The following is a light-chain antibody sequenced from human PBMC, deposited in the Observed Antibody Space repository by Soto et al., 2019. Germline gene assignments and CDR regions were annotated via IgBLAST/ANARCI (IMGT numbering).Light chain of an antibody. CDR3: QQYGSSRWT. Sequence: DIVLTQSPGTLSFSTGERATLSCRASQSVSSSYLAWYQQKPGQAPRLLIYGASSRATGIPDRFSGSGSGTDFTLTISRLEPEDFAVYYCQQYGSSRWTFGQGTKVDI. CDR1: QSVSSSY. CDR2: GAS. V-gene: IGKV3-20*01. J-gene: IGKJ1*01.